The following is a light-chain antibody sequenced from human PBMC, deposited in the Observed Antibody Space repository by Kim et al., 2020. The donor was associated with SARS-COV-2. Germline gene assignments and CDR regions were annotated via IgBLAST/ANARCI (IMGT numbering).Light chain of an antibody. CDR2: DVS. CDR3: SSYTSSSIWV. CDR1: SSDVGGYND. V-gene: IGLV2-14*04. Sequence: GQPTTISCTGTSSDVGGYNDVSWYQQHPGKAPKLMIYDVSKRPSGVSNRFSGSKSGNTASLTISGLQAEDEADYYCSSYTSSSIWVFGGGTQLTVL. J-gene: IGLJ3*02.